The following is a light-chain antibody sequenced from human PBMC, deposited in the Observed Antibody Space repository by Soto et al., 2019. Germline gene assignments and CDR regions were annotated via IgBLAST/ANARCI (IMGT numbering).Light chain of an antibody. CDR2: DVS. J-gene: IGLJ1*01. Sequence: SALTKPASVSGSPGQSITISCTGTNSDVGAYNYVSWFQQHPGKAPKLMVYDVSNRPSGVSNRFSGSKSGNTASLTISGLQAEDEADYYCSSYTTSSTYVFGDGTKVTVL. CDR3: SSYTTSSTYV. V-gene: IGLV2-14*03. CDR1: NSDVGAYNY.